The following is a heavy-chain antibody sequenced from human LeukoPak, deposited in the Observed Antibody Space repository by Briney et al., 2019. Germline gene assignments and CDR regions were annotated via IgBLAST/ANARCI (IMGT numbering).Heavy chain of an antibody. D-gene: IGHD4-23*01. CDR3: ARVRAVVTPWVFDY. Sequence: SETLSLTCTVSGGSISSYYWSWIRQPPGKGLEWIGYIYYSGSTNYKSSLKSRVTISVDTSKNQFSLTLTSMTAADTAVYYCARVRAVVTPWVFDYWGQGTLVTVSS. CDR1: GGSISSYY. V-gene: IGHV4-59*12. J-gene: IGHJ4*02. CDR2: IYYSGST.